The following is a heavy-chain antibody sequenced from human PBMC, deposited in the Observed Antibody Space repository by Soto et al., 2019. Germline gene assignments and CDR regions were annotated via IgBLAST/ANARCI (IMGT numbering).Heavy chain of an antibody. V-gene: IGHV4-39*01. CDR2: IYYSGST. CDR1: GGSISSSSYY. Sequence: SETLSLTCTVSGGSISSSSYYWGWIRQPPGKGLEWIGSIYYSGSTYYNPSLKSRVTISVDTSKNQFSLKLSSVTAADTAVYYCARQRGRGSGTLRSGGMDVWGQGTTVTVSS. D-gene: IGHD3-10*01. J-gene: IGHJ6*02. CDR3: ARQRGRGSGTLRSGGMDV.